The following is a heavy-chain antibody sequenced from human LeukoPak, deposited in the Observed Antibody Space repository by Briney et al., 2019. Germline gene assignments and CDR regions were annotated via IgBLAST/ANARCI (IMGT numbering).Heavy chain of an antibody. V-gene: IGHV3-13*01. CDR2: IGAAGDT. D-gene: IGHD3-9*01. J-gene: IGHJ3*02. CDR3: ARGVGYDILTGYYPRDDAFDI. Sequence: PGGSLRLSCAASGFTLSSYDMHWVRQATGKGLEWVSAIGAAGDTYYPGSVKGRFTISRDTAKNSLYLQMNSLRAGDTAVYHCARGVGYDILTGYYPRDDAFDIWGQGTMATVSS. CDR1: GFTLSSYD.